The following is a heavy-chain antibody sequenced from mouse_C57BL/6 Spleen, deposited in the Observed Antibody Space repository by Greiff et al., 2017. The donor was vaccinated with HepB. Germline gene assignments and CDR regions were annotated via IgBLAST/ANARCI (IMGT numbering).Heavy chain of an antibody. Sequence: QVQLKQPGAELVKPGASVKLSCKASGYTFTSYWMHWVKQRPGQGLEWIGMIHPNSGSTNYNEKFKSKATLTVDKSSSTAYMQLSSLTSEDSAVYYCAGSEGYAMDYWGQGTSVTVSS. V-gene: IGHV1-64*01. J-gene: IGHJ4*01. CDR2: IHPNSGST. CDR3: AGSEGYAMDY. CDR1: GYTFTSYW.